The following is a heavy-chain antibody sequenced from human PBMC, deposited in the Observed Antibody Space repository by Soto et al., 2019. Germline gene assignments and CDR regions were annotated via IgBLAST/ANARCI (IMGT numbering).Heavy chain of an antibody. Sequence: SETLSLTCTVSGGSISSSSYYWGWIRQPPGKGLEWIGSIYYSGSTYYNPSLKSRVTISVDTSKNQFSLKLSSVTAADTAVYYCARLGYYDFWSGPPLWGQGTLVTVS. CDR3: ARLGYYDFWSGPPL. D-gene: IGHD3-3*01. CDR1: GGSISSSSYY. J-gene: IGHJ4*02. CDR2: IYYSGST. V-gene: IGHV4-39*01.